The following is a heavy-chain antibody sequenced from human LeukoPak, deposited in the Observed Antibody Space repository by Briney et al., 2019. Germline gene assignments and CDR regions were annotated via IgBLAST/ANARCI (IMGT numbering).Heavy chain of an antibody. Sequence: SETLSLTCTVSGDSISSYHWSWIRQRPGKGREWIGDISYSGSTNYNPSLKSRVTISIDTSKNQFSLKLSSVTAADTAVYYCARVGRGDYVWGSYSFDYWGQGTLVTVSS. D-gene: IGHD3-16*01. CDR2: ISYSGST. CDR1: GDSISSYH. CDR3: ARVGRGDYVWGSYSFDY. V-gene: IGHV4-59*01. J-gene: IGHJ4*02.